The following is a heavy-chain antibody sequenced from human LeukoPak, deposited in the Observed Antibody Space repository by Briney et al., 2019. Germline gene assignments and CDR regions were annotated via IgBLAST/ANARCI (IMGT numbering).Heavy chain of an antibody. D-gene: IGHD2-2*01. V-gene: IGHV3-48*03. J-gene: IGHJ4*02. CDR1: GFTFSSYE. Sequence: GGSLRLSCAASGFTFSSYELDWVRQAPGKGLEWVSYISSSGSTIYYADSVKGRFTISRDNAKNSLYLQMNSLRAEDTAVYYCARVYQGGNAGLLYWGQGTLVTVSS. CDR3: ARVYQGGNAGLLY. CDR2: ISSSGSTI.